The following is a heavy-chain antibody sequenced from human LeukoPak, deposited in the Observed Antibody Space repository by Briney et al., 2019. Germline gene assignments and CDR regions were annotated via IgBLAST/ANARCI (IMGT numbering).Heavy chain of an antibody. CDR3: ARDGYYDILTGYQNSAFDI. Sequence: ASVTVSCKASGYTFTSYGISWVRQAPGQGREGMGWISAYNGNTNYAQKLQGRVTMTTDTSTSTAYMELRSLRSDDTAVYYCARDGYYDILTGYQNSAFDIWGQGTMVTVSS. CDR2: ISAYNGNT. CDR1: GYTFTSYG. J-gene: IGHJ3*02. V-gene: IGHV1-18*04. D-gene: IGHD3-9*01.